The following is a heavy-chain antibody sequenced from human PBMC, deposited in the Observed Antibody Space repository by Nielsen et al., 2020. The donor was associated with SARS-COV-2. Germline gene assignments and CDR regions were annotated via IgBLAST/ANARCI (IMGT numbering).Heavy chain of an antibody. V-gene: IGHV3-30*18. CDR2: ISYDGNNK. D-gene: IGHD1-26*01. CDR3: AKETYSGTYGARYGLDV. CDR1: GLTSSSYG. J-gene: IGHJ6*02. Sequence: GGSLRLSCAASGLTSSSYGMQWVRQAPGKGLEWVAVISYDGNNKNYADSVKGRYTISRDSSKNTLYLEMHSLRGEDTAVYYCAKETYSGTYGARYGLDVWGQGTTVTVAS.